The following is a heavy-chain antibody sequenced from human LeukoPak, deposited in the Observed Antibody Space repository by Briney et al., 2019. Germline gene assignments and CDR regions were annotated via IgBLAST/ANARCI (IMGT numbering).Heavy chain of an antibody. Sequence: ASVKVSCKASGYTFTGYYMHWVRQAPGQGLEWMGWINPNSGGTDYAQKFQGRVTMTRDTSISTAYMELSRLGSDDTAVYYCARDIFSSSWYVLNWFDPWGQGTLVTVSS. J-gene: IGHJ5*02. CDR1: GYTFTGYY. CDR3: ARDIFSSSWYVLNWFDP. D-gene: IGHD6-13*01. CDR2: INPNSGGT. V-gene: IGHV1-2*02.